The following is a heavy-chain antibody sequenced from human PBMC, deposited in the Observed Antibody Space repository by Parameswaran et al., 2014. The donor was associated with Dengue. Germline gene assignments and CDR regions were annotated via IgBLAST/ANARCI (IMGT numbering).Heavy chain of an antibody. V-gene: IGHV3-73*01. CDR2: IRSKANSYAT. Sequence: ESLKISCAASGFTFSGSAMHWVRQASGKGLEWVGRIRSKANSYATAYAASVTGRFTISRDDSKNTAYLHMNSLKTEDTAVYYCTRQGAATAILGYYYYMDVWGKGTTVTVSS. J-gene: IGHJ6*03. CDR1: GFTFSGSA. D-gene: IGHD2-2*02. CDR3: TRQGAATAILGYYYYMDV.